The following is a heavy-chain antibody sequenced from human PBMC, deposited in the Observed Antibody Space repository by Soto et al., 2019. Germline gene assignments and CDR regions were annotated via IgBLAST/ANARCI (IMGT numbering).Heavy chain of an antibody. D-gene: IGHD3-22*01. V-gene: IGHV3-23*01. CDR2: ISGSGGST. Sequence: GGSLRLSCAASGFTFSSYAMSWVRQAPGRGREWVSAISGSGGSTYYADSVKGRFTISRDNSKNTLYLQMNSLRAEDTAVYYCAKDPRRHYDSSGYFGYWGQGTLVTVSS. J-gene: IGHJ4*02. CDR3: AKDPRRHYDSSGYFGY. CDR1: GFTFSSYA.